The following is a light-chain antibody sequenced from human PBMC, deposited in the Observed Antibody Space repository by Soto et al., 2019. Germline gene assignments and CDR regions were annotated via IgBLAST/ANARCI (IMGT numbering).Light chain of an antibody. V-gene: IGKV3-20*01. CDR1: QSVSSSR. CDR3: QYYGSSPYT. CDR2: DAS. J-gene: IGKJ2*01. Sequence: EIVLTQSPGTLSLSPGERATLSCRASQSVSSSRLAWFQQKGGQAPRVLIYDASSRATVIPDRFTGSGSGKDFTLNISRLEPEDCAVYYCQYYGSSPYTFGQGTKLEIK.